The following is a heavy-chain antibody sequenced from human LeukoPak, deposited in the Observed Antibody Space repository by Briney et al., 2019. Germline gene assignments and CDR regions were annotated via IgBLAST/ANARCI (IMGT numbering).Heavy chain of an antibody. D-gene: IGHD3-22*01. V-gene: IGHV1-8*01. J-gene: IGHJ4*02. Sequence: GASVKVSCKASGYTFISYDINWVRQATGQGLEWMGWMNPNSGITGYAQKFQGRVSMTRNTSIGTAYMDLSSLKSEDTAVYYCARGLYYYDSNGRTPYDYWGQGTLVSLSS. CDR1: GYTFISYD. CDR2: MNPNSGIT. CDR3: ARGLYYYDSNGRTPYDY.